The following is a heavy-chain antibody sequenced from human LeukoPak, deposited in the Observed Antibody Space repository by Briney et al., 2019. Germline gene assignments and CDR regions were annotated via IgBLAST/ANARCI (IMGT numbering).Heavy chain of an antibody. CDR2: IFHTGHS. V-gene: IGHV4-59*08. Sequence: ETLSLTCTVSGGSISTFYWSWLRQPPGKGLEWIGYIFHTGHSNHNPSLKGRVTISVDTSKNQFSLNLNSVTAADTAMYYCARHPFSDGFDLWGQGTMVTVSS. J-gene: IGHJ3*01. CDR1: GGSISTFY. CDR3: ARHPFSDGFDL.